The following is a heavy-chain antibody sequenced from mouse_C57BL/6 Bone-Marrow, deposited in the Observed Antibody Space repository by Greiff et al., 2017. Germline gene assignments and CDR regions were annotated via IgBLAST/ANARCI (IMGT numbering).Heavy chain of an antibody. CDR1: GYTFTSYW. Sequence: VQLQQPGAELVKPGASVKLSCKASGYTFTSYWMHWVKQRPGQGLEWIGMIHPNSGSTKYNEKFKSKATLTVDKSSSTAYMQLSSLTSEDSAVYYCAMYYYGSSSAWFAYWGQGTLVTVSA. J-gene: IGHJ3*01. CDR2: IHPNSGST. CDR3: AMYYYGSSSAWFAY. V-gene: IGHV1-64*01. D-gene: IGHD1-1*01.